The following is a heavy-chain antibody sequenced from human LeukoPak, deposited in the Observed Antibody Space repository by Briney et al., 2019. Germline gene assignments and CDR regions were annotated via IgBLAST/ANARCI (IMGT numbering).Heavy chain of an antibody. CDR2: FDPEDGET. J-gene: IGHJ5*02. D-gene: IGHD3-9*01. Sequence: ASVTVSCKVSGYTLKDLPIHWVRQAPGKGLEWMGGFDPEDGETLAQKFQGRVTMTEDTSTDTAYMELSSLRSEDTAVYYCATNGEKYGILTGYYARGRWFDPWGQGTLVTVSS. CDR3: ATNGEKYGILTGYYARGRWFDP. V-gene: IGHV1-24*01. CDR1: GYTLKDLP.